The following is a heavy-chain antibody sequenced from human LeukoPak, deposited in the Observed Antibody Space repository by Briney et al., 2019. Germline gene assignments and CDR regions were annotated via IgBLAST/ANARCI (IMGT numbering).Heavy chain of an antibody. J-gene: IGHJ6*03. Sequence: PGGSLRLSCAASGFTFSSSAMSWVRQAPGKGLEWVSAISGSGGSTYYADSVKGRFTISRDNSKNTLYLQMNSLRAEDTAVYYCAQVFWQQIPPTANYYYSYYMDVWGKGTTVTVSS. CDR3: AQVFWQQIPPTANYYYSYYMDV. CDR2: ISGSGGST. CDR1: GFTFSSSA. V-gene: IGHV3-23*01. D-gene: IGHD6-13*01.